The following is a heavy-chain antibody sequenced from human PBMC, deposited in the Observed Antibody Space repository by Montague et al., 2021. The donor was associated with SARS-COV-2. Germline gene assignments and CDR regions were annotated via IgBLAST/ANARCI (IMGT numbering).Heavy chain of an antibody. J-gene: IGHJ5*02. D-gene: IGHD3-16*01. CDR3: AREVVGVKTNWLDT. CDR1: GVSVSSNNYY. CDR2: IYFNGNT. V-gene: IGHV4-61*03. Sequence: SEILSLTCSVSGVSVSSNNYYWTWIRRPPGKGLEWIGYIYFNGNTILXXXLEGRVTTSIDTSKNHFSLRLTSVTPADTAVYYCAREVVGVKTNWLDTWGQGTLVTVSS.